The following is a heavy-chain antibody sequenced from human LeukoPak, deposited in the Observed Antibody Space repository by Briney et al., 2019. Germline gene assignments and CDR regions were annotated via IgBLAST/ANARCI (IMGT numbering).Heavy chain of an antibody. Sequence: PSETLSLTCTVSGGSISSYYWSWIRQPPGKGLEWIGYIYYSGSTNYNPSLKSRVTISVDTSKNQFSLKLSSVTAADTAVYYCAESLVATTFDYWGQGTLVTVSS. CDR3: AESLVATTFDY. V-gene: IGHV4-59*12. D-gene: IGHD5-12*01. J-gene: IGHJ4*02. CDR1: GGSISSYY. CDR2: IYYSGST.